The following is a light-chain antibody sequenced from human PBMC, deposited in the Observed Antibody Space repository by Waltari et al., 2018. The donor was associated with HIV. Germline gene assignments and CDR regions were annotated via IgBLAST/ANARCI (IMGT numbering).Light chain of an antibody. Sequence: IQMTQFPSSVSASVGDRVTMTCRATQGIANWVAWYQQKPGKAPKLLIHGASILQEGVPSRFSGSGSWTFFTLTINSLQPEDFATYFCQQTNSLPITFGQGTRLDSK. V-gene: IGKV1D-12*01. CDR1: QGIANW. J-gene: IGKJ5*01. CDR3: QQTNSLPIT. CDR2: GAS.